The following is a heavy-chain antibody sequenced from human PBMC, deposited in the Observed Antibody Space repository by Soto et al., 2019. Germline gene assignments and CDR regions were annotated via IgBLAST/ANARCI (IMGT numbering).Heavy chain of an antibody. Sequence: EASVKVSCKASGYTFTSYGISWVRQAPGQGLEWMGWISAYNGNTNYAQKLQGRVTMTTDTSTSTAYMELRSLGSDDTAVYYCAREYDFWSGHLSYCGMDVWGQGTTVTVSS. D-gene: IGHD3-3*01. J-gene: IGHJ6*02. CDR3: AREYDFWSGHLSYCGMDV. CDR1: GYTFTSYG. CDR2: ISAYNGNT. V-gene: IGHV1-18*01.